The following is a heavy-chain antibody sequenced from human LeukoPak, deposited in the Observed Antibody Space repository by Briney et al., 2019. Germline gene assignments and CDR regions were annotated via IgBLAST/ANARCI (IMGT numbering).Heavy chain of an antibody. CDR2: MNPNSGNT. Sequence: ASVKVPCKASGYTFTSYDINWVRQATGQGLEWMGWMNPNSGNTGYAQKFQGRVTMTRNTSISTAYMELSSLRSEDTAVYYCARAAGLWSIYDAFDIWGQGTMVTVSS. D-gene: IGHD5-18*01. CDR3: ARAAGLWSIYDAFDI. J-gene: IGHJ3*02. V-gene: IGHV1-8*01. CDR1: GYTFTSYD.